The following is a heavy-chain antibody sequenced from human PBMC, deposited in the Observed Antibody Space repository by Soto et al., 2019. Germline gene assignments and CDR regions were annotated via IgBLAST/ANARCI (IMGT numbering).Heavy chain of an antibody. V-gene: IGHV3-23*01. J-gene: IGHJ4*02. CDR1: GFTFSSYA. D-gene: IGHD3-16*02. Sequence: GGSLRLSCAASGFTFSSYAMSWVRQAPGKGLEWVSAISGSGGSTYYADSVKGRFTISRDNSKNTLYLQMNSLKAEDTAVYYCAKTLHLGELSLRPLFDYWGQGTLVTVSS. CDR2: ISGSGGST. CDR3: AKTLHLGELSLRPLFDY.